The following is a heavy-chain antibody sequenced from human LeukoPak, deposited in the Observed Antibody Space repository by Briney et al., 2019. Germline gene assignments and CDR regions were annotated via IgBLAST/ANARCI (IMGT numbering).Heavy chain of an antibody. Sequence: PGGSLRLSCAASGFTFSSYAMSWVRQAPGKGVEWVSAISGSGGSTYYAVSVKGRFTISRDNSKNTLYLQMNSLRAEDTAVYYCAKEYSYEDAFDIWGQGTMVTVSS. CDR2: ISGSGGST. J-gene: IGHJ3*02. CDR1: GFTFSSYA. V-gene: IGHV3-23*01. CDR3: AKEYSYEDAFDI. D-gene: IGHD5-18*01.